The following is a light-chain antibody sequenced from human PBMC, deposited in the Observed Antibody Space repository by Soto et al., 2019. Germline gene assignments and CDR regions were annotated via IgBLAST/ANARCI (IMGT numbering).Light chain of an antibody. Sequence: QSALTQPRSVSGSPGQSVTISCTGTSSDVGGYNYVSWYQQHPGKAPKLMIYEVSKRPSGVPDRSSASTSGNAALMTVSGQPAEDEAYYCCGYYGGSNIWVFGGGTKVTVL. CDR3: GYYGGSNIWV. CDR1: SSDVGGYNY. V-gene: IGLV2-8*01. CDR2: EVS. J-gene: IGLJ2*01.